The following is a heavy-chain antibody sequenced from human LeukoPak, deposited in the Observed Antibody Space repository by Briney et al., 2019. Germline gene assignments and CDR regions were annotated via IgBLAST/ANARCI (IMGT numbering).Heavy chain of an antibody. CDR3: AREELNLGLVIF. J-gene: IGHJ4*02. D-gene: IGHD3/OR15-3a*01. Sequence: PSQTLSLTCTVSGGSISSGGYYWSCIRQPPGKGLEWIGYIYYSGSTYYNPSLKSRVTISVDTSKNQFSLKLSSVTAADTAVYYCAREELNLGLVIFWGQGTLVTVSS. CDR2: IYYSGST. CDR1: GGSISSGGYY. V-gene: IGHV4-30-4*01.